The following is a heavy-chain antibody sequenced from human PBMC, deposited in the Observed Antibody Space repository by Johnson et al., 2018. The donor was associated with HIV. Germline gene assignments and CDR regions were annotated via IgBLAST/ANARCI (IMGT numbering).Heavy chain of an antibody. CDR1: GFVFNNYA. V-gene: IGHV3-30*03. J-gene: IGHJ3*02. D-gene: IGHD1-26*01. Sequence: QVQLVESGGGVVQPGRSLRLSCAASGFVFNNYALHWVRQAPGQGLEWVAVISYDGRNNKYADSVKGRFTISRDNAKNSLYLQMNSLRAEDTALYYCARDREVGARSGAFDIWGQGTMVTVSS. CDR3: ARDREVGARSGAFDI. CDR2: ISYDGRNN.